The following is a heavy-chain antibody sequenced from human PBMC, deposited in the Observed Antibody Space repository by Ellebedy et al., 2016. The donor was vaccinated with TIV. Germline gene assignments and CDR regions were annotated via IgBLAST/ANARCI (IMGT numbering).Heavy chain of an antibody. CDR3: AREPMVRGVIRRGYAMDV. D-gene: IGHD3-10*01. V-gene: IGHV3-33*01. Sequence: GESLKISCAASGFTFSSYGMHWVRQAPGKGLEWVAVIWYDGSNKYYADSVKDRFTISRDNSKNTLYLQMNSLRAEDTAVYYCAREPMVRGVIRRGYAMDVWGQGTTVTVSS. CDR2: IWYDGSNK. J-gene: IGHJ6*02. CDR1: GFTFSSYG.